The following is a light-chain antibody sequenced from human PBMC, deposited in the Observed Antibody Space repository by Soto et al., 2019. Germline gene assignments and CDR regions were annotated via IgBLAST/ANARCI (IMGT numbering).Light chain of an antibody. J-gene: IGKJ1*01. CDR3: QQYNNWLQT. Sequence: MVMTQSPATLSVSPGERATLSCRASQSVSSNLAWYQQKPGQAPRLLIYGASTRATGVSPRFSGSGSGTDFTLTISSLQSEDFAVYYCQQYNNWLQTFGQGTKVEIK. V-gene: IGKV3-15*01. CDR1: QSVSSN. CDR2: GAS.